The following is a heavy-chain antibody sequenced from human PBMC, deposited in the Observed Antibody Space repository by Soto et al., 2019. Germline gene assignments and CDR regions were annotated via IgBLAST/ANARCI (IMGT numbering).Heavy chain of an antibody. V-gene: IGHV3-21*01. CDR2: ISSSSSYI. J-gene: IGHJ6*02. CDR3: ARADDILTGYYYYYGMDV. Sequence: PGGSLRLPCAASGFTFSSYSMNWVRQAPGKGLEWVSSISSSSSYIYYADSVKGRFTISRDNAKNSLYLQMNSLRAEDTAVYYCARADDILTGYYYYYGMDVWGQGTTVTVSS. D-gene: IGHD3-9*01. CDR1: GFTFSSYS.